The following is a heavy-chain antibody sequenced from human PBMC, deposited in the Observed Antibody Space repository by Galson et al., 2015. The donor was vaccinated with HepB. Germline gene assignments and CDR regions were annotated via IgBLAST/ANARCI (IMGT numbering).Heavy chain of an antibody. CDR1: GFNLSSYW. Sequence: SLRLSCAASGFNLSSYWMIRVRQASGKGPEWVANINKDGSETNYVDSVKGRFTISRDNAQNSLILQMNGLRAEDTASYYCVRPIGGSGLEYWGQGTLVTVFS. D-gene: IGHD3-10*01. V-gene: IGHV3-7*01. CDR2: INKDGSET. CDR3: VRPIGGSGLEY. J-gene: IGHJ4*02.